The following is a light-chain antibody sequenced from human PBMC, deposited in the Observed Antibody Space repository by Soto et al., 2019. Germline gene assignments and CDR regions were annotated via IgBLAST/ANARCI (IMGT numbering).Light chain of an antibody. CDR3: QQYGSPPWT. CDR1: QSISSSY. V-gene: IGKV3-20*01. CDR2: GAS. Sequence: ELVLTQSPGTLSLSPGDTATLSCRASQSISSSYLAWYQQRPGQAPRLLIYGASTRATGIPARFSGSGSGTDVTLTINRLEPEDFGVYYCQQYGSPPWTFGKGTRLEMK. J-gene: IGKJ1*01.